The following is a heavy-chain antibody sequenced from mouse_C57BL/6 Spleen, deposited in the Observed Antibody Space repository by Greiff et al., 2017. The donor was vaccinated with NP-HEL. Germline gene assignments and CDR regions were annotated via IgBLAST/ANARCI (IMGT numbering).Heavy chain of an antibody. CDR1: GYAFSSYW. CDR2: IYPGDGDT. J-gene: IGHJ1*03. Sequence: VQLQQSGAELVKPGASVKISCKASGYAFSSYWMNWVKQRPGKGLEWIGQIYPGDGDTNYNGKFKGKATLTADKSSSTAYMQLSSLTSEDSAVYFCARVGLAGYWYFDVWGTGTTVTVSS. D-gene: IGHD4-1*01. CDR3: ARVGLAGYWYFDV. V-gene: IGHV1-80*01.